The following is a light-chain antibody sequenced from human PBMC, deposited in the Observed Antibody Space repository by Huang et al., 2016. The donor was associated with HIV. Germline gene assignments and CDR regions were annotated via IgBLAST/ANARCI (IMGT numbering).Light chain of an antibody. Sequence: DIQITQSPSCLSASVGDRVNITCRASQNINRYLNWYQQRPGEAPKLRIHGASSLQSRVPSMFTGSGSGTDFTLTISSLQPEDSATYYCQQSARTPRTFGQGTKLGI. CDR3: QQSARTPRT. V-gene: IGKV1-39*01. CDR2: GAS. CDR1: QNINRY. J-gene: IGKJ2*01.